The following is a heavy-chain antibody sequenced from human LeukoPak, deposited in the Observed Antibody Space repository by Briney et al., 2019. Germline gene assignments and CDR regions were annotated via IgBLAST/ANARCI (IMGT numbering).Heavy chain of an antibody. J-gene: IGHJ2*01. CDR2: IIPIFGTA. D-gene: IGHD6-6*01. Sequence: GASVKVSCKASGGTFSSYAISWVRQAPGQGLEWMGGIIPIFGTANYAQKFQGRVTITTDESTSTAYMELSSLRSEDTAVYYCARGRVSDLGGSSSSDPDYWGRGTLVTASS. CDR1: GGTFSSYA. V-gene: IGHV1-69*05. CDR3: ARGRVSDLGGSSSSDPDY.